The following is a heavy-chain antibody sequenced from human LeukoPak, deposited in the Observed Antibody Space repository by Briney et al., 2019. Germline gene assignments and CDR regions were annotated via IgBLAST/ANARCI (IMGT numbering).Heavy chain of an antibody. CDR3: AKDHYYGSGSYYNDNYMDV. CDR1: GFTFSSYG. V-gene: IGHV3-30*02. D-gene: IGHD3-10*01. J-gene: IGHJ6*03. CDR2: IRYDGSNK. Sequence: GGSLRLSCAASGFTFSSYGMHWVRRAPGKGLEWVAFIRYDGSNKYDADSVKGRFTISRDNSKNTLYLQMNSLRVEDTAVYYCAKDHYYGSGSYYNDNYMDVWGKGTTVTISS.